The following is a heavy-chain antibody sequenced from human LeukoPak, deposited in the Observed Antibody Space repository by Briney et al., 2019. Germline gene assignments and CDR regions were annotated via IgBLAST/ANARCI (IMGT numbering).Heavy chain of an antibody. J-gene: IGHJ6*02. Sequence: PGGSLRLSCAASGFTFSSYSMNWVRQAPGKGLEWVSSISSSSSYIYYADSVKGRFTISRDNAKNSLYLQMNSLRAEDTAVYYCARGGCSSTSCYYYYGMDVWGQGTTVTVSS. D-gene: IGHD2-2*01. CDR1: GFTFSSYS. CDR2: ISSSSSYI. CDR3: ARGGCSSTSCYYYYGMDV. V-gene: IGHV3-21*01.